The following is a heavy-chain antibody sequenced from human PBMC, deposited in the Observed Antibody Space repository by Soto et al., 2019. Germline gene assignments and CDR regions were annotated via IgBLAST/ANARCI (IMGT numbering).Heavy chain of an antibody. CDR3: VKPDIVLMVYAPRE. D-gene: IGHD2-8*01. V-gene: IGHV3-30*18. Sequence: QVQLVESGGGVVQPGRSLRLSCAASGFTFSSYGMHWVRQAPGKGLVWVAAISYDGGNKYYADSVKARFTTSRDNSKNTLYLQMNSLRAEDTAVYYCVKPDIVLMVYAPREWGQGTLVTVSS. CDR2: ISYDGGNK. J-gene: IGHJ4*02. CDR1: GFTFSSYG.